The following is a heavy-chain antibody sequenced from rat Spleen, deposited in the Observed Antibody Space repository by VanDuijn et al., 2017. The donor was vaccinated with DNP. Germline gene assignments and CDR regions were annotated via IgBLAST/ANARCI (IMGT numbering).Heavy chain of an antibody. CDR3: ASGGAGIWFAY. J-gene: IGHJ3*01. CDR1: GYSITSNY. V-gene: IGHV3-1*01. CDR2: ISYRGST. Sequence: EVQLQESGSGLVKPSQSLSLTCSVTGYSITSNYWGWIRKFPGNKMEYVGHISYRGSTSYHPSLKSRISITRDTSKNQFLLQLNSVTTEDTATYYCASGGAGIWFAYWGQGTLVTVSS. D-gene: IGHD4-2*01.